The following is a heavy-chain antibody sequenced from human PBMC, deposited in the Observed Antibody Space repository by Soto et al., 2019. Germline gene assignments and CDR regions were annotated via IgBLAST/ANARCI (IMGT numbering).Heavy chain of an antibody. J-gene: IGHJ6*03. CDR3: ARGLWYQLPRIAYMDV. V-gene: IGHV1-8*01. D-gene: IGHD2-2*01. Sequence: QVPLVQSGAEVKKPGASVKVSCKASGYTFTSYDINWVRQATGQGLEWMGWMNPNSGNTGYAQKFQGRVTMTRNTSISTAYMELSSLRSEDTAVYYCARGLWYQLPRIAYMDVWGKGTTVTVSS. CDR1: GYTFTSYD. CDR2: MNPNSGNT.